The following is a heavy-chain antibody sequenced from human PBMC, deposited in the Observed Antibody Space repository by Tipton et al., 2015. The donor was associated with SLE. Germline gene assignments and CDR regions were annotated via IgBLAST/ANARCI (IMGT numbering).Heavy chain of an antibody. V-gene: IGHV1-3*01. CDR1: GYTFTSYV. CDR3: AREGSHSGLDLDY. D-gene: IGHD6-19*01. CDR2: INVGNGNT. J-gene: IGHJ4*02. Sequence: QSGAEVKKPGTSVKVSCKASGYTFTSYVMHWVRQAPGQRLEWMGWINVGNGNTRYSQTFQDRVTITRDSSASTAYMELSSLRSEDTSVYYCAREGSHSGLDLDYWGQGTLVTVST.